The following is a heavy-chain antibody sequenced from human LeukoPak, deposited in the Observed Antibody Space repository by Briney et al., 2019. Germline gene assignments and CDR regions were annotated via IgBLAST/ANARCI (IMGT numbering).Heavy chain of an antibody. V-gene: IGHV1-2*02. CDR2: INPNSGGT. Sequence: AAVTVSFKSSGYTFTDYYIHWVRLPPGQVLGWMGWINPNSGGTNYAQKFQGRVTMTRDTSISTAYMELSRLRSDDTAVYYCARSFKGDYEANDAFDIWGQGTMVTVSS. J-gene: IGHJ3*02. D-gene: IGHD4-17*01. CDR1: GYTFTDYY. CDR3: ARSFKGDYEANDAFDI.